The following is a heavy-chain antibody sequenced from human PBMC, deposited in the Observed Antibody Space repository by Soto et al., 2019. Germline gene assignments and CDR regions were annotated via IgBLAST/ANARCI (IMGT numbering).Heavy chain of an antibody. CDR3: ARDGIAAAGREGFGMDV. CDR2: IIPIFGTA. D-gene: IGHD6-13*01. CDR1: GGTFSSYA. Sequence: EASVKVSCKASGGTFSSYAISWVRQAPGQGLEWMGGIIPIFGTANYAQKFQGRVTITADKSTSTAYMELSSLRSEDTAVYYCARDGIAAAGREGFGMDVWGQGTTVTVSS. V-gene: IGHV1-69*06. J-gene: IGHJ6*02.